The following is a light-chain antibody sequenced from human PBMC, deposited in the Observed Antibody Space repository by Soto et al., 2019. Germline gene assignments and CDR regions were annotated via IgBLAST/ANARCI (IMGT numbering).Light chain of an antibody. CDR3: QQYVGLPPT. Sequence: EIVLTQSPDTLSLSPGERATLSCGASQSVSSSHIAWYQQKPGQRPRLLIDGASSRASGIPDRFSGSGSGTDFTLTISRLEPEDFAVYYCQQYVGLPPTFGQGTKVDIK. V-gene: IGKV3-20*01. CDR2: GAS. J-gene: IGKJ1*01. CDR1: QSVSSSH.